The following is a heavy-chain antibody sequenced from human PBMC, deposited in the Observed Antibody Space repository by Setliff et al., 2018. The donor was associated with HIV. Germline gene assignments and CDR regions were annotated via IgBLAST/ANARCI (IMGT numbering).Heavy chain of an antibody. CDR3: ARTWTISWFDP. J-gene: IGHJ5*02. CDR1: GFSLSTSGVG. D-gene: IGHD5-12*01. CDR2: IYWNDDK. Sequence: SGPTLVNPTQTLTLTCTFSGFSLSTSGVGVGWIRQPPGKALEWLALIYWNDDKRYSPSLKSRLIITKDTSKNQVVLTVTNIDPVDTATYYCARTWTISWFDPWGQGTLVTVSS. V-gene: IGHV2-5*01.